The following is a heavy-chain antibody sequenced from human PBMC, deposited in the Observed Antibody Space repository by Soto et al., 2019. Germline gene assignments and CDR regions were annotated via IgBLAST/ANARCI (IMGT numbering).Heavy chain of an antibody. Sequence: GASVKVSCKASGYTFTSYGISWLQQAPGQGLEWMGWISAYNGNTNYAQKLQGRVTMTTDTSTSTAYMELRSLRSDDTAVYYCARETYYYDSSGYPLSNAFDIWGQGTMVTVS. D-gene: IGHD3-22*01. CDR3: ARETYYYDSSGYPLSNAFDI. V-gene: IGHV1-18*04. CDR2: ISAYNGNT. CDR1: GYTFTSYG. J-gene: IGHJ3*02.